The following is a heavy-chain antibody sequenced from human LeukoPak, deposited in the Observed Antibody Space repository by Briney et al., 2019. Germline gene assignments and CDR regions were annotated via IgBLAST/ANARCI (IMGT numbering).Heavy chain of an antibody. CDR3: ARDFFAFGGVIALLDY. Sequence: GGSLRLSCAASGFTFSSYWMSWVRQAPGKGLEWVANIKLDGSEKYYVDSVKGRFTTSRDNAKKSPYLQMNSLRDEDTAVYYCARDFFAFGGVIALLDYWGQGTLVTVSS. CDR1: GFTFSSYW. V-gene: IGHV3-7*01. J-gene: IGHJ4*02. D-gene: IGHD3-16*02. CDR2: IKLDGSEK.